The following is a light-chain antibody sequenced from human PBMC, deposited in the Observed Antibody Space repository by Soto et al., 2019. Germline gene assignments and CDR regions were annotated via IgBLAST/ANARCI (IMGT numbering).Light chain of an antibody. Sequence: QSVLTQPRSVSGSPGQSVTISCTGTSSDVGGYNYVSWYQQHPGKAPKLMIYDVSKRPSGVPDRFSGSKSGNTASLTISGXQAXXXXXXYCCSYAGSYSYVFGTGTKLTVL. J-gene: IGLJ1*01. CDR3: CSYAGSYSYV. CDR2: DVS. V-gene: IGLV2-11*01. CDR1: SSDVGGYNY.